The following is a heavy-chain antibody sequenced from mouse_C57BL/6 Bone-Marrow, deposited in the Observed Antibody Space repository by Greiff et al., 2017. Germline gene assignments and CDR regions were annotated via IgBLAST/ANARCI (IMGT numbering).Heavy chain of an antibody. CDR1: GFTFTSYG. CDR2: IYPRSGNT. Sequence: QVQLKESGAELVRPGASVKLSCKASGFTFTSYGISWVKQRTGQGLEWIGEIYPRSGNTYYNEKFKGKATLTADKSSSTAYMELRSLTSEDSAVYFCATAWFAYWGQGTLVTVSA. J-gene: IGHJ3*01. CDR3: ATAWFAY. V-gene: IGHV1-81*01.